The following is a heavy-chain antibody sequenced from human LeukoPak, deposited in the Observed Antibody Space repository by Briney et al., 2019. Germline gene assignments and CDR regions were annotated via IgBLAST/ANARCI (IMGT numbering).Heavy chain of an antibody. CDR2: IYYSGST. CDR1: GGSISSNSYY. V-gene: IGHV4-39*01. D-gene: IGHD3-22*01. Sequence: SETLSLTCTVSGGSISSNSYYWGWIRQPPGKGLEWIGSIYYSGSTYYNPSLKSRVTISVDTSKNQFSLKLSSVTAADTAVYYCARLSYYDSSGYYFYYYYYGMDVWGQGTTVTVSS. J-gene: IGHJ6*02. CDR3: ARLSYYDSSGYYFYYYYYGMDV.